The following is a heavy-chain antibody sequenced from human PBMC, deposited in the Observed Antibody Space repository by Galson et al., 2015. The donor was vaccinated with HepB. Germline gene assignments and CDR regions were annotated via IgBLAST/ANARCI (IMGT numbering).Heavy chain of an antibody. CDR3: ARLMVRGPYGMDV. CDR1: GFTFSDYY. D-gene: IGHD3-10*01. CDR2: ISSSSSYT. J-gene: IGHJ6*02. V-gene: IGHV3-11*06. Sequence: SLRLSCAASGFTFSDYYMSWIRQAPGKGLEWVSYISSSSSYTNYADSVKGRFTISRDNAKNSLYLQMNSLRAEDTAVYYCARLMVRGPYGMDVWGQGTTVTVSS.